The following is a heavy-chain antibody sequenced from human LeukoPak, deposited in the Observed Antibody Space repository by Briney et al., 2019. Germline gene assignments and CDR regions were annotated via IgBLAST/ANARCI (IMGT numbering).Heavy chain of an antibody. V-gene: IGHV4-39*01. CDR2: IYYSGST. D-gene: IGHD5-18*01. CDR1: GGSISSSSYY. Sequence: SETLSLTCTVSGGSISSSSYYWGWIRQPPGKGLEWIGSIYYSGSTYYNPSLKSRVTISVDTSKNQFSLKLSSVTAADAAVYYCARGLIQLWFYFDYWDQGTLVTVSS. J-gene: IGHJ4*02. CDR3: ARGLIQLWFYFDY.